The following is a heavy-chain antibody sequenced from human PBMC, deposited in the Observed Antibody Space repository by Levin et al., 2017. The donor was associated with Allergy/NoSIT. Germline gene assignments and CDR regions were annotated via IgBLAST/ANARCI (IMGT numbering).Heavy chain of an antibody. CDR3: ARHAARYYFDY. D-gene: IGHD6-6*01. J-gene: IGHJ4*02. Sequence: SQTLSLTCTVSGGSISNYYWSWIRQPPGKGLEWIGFIYYSGTTSYNPSLKSRLTISVDTSENQFSLKLSSVTAADTAVYYCARHAARYYFDYWGQGSLVTVSS. CDR2: IYYSGTT. CDR1: GGSISNYY. V-gene: IGHV4-59*08.